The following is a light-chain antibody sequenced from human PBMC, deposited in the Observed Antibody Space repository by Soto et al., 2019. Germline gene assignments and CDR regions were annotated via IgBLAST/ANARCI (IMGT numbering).Light chain of an antibody. Sequence: QSALTQPASVSGSPGQSITISCTGTSTDVGSYNYVSWYQQHPGKAPKLIIYEVTKWPSGVSHRFSGSKFGNAASLTVSGLQAEDEADYYCCSYAGSGNLVFGGGTKLTVL. V-gene: IGLV2-23*02. CDR3: CSYAGSGNLV. J-gene: IGLJ3*02. CDR2: EVT. CDR1: STDVGSYNY.